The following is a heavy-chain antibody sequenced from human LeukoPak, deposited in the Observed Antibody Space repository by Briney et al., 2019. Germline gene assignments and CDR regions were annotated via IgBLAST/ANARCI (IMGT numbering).Heavy chain of an antibody. V-gene: IGHV3-7*01. CDR3: AREYN. J-gene: IGHJ4*02. D-gene: IGHD5-12*01. CDR1: GFTFSRNW. CDR2: IKQDGSET. Sequence: GGSLRLSWAASGFTFSRNWMSWVRQAPGKGLEWVASIKQDGSETHYGDSVKGRFTISRDNAKNSLFLLMNSLTAEDTAMYYCAREYNWGQGTLVAVSS.